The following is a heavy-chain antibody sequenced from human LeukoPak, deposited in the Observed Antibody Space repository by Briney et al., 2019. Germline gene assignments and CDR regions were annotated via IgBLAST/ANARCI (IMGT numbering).Heavy chain of an antibody. V-gene: IGHV3-21*01. J-gene: IGHJ4*02. D-gene: IGHD4-23*01. CDR2: ISSSSSYI. Sequence: SGGSLRLSCAASGFTFSSYSMNWVRQAPGKGLEWVSSISSSSSYIYYADSVKGRFTISRDNAKNSLYLQMNSLRAEDTAVYYCARDRGLRWPIPQDYWGQGTLVTVSS. CDR1: GFTFSSYS. CDR3: ARDRGLRWPIPQDY.